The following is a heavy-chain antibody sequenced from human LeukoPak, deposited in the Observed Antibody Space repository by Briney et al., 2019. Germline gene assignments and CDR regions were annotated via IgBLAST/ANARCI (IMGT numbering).Heavy chain of an antibody. CDR1: GFTFSSYG. J-gene: IGHJ6*02. CDR3: ASTTDYYYYGMDV. CDR2: ISYDGSNK. D-gene: IGHD4-11*01. Sequence: GGSLRLSCAASGFTFSSYGMHWVRQAPGKGLEWVAVISYDGSNKYYADSVKGRFTISRDNSKNTLYLQMNSLRAEDTAVYYCASTTDYYYYGMDVWGQGTTVTVSS. V-gene: IGHV3-30*19.